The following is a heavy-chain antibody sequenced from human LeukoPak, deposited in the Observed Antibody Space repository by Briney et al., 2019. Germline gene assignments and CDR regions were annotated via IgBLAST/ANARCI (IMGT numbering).Heavy chain of an antibody. CDR3: SLWFGEPRAFDF. CDR2: ISGRSDSI. V-gene: IGHV3-21*04. CDR1: GFTFSSYS. D-gene: IGHD3-10*01. J-gene: IGHJ3*01. Sequence: PGGSLRLSCAASGFTFSSYSMNWVRQAPGKGQERVSSISGRSDSIYYADSGKGRFTISRDNAKNSVYLQLNSLRAEDTAVYYCSLWFGEPRAFDFRGQGTMVTVFS.